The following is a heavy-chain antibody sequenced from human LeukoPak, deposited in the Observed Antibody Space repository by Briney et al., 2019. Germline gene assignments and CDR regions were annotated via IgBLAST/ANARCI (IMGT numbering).Heavy chain of an antibody. V-gene: IGHV3-23*01. D-gene: IGHD3-9*01. CDR3: AKWGDYDVLTGYYVPDY. CDR1: GFTFSNYA. J-gene: IGHJ4*02. CDR2: ILGSGGST. Sequence: PGGSLRLSCAASGFTFSNYAMSWVRQAPGEGLEWVSAILGSGGSTYYADSVKGRFTVSRDNSKSTLYSQMNSLRAEDTALYYCAKWGDYDVLTGYYVPDYWGQGTLVTVSS.